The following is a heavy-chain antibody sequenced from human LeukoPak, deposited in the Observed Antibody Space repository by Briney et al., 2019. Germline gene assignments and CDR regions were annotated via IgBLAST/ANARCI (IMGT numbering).Heavy chain of an antibody. CDR1: GGSISSYY. Sequence: SETLSLTCTVSGGSISSYYWSWIRQPAGKGLEWIGRIYTSGSTNYNPSLKSRVTMSVDTSKNQFSLKLISVTAADTAVYYCASPPPENYYDSSGYGWYFDLWGQGTLVTVSS. D-gene: IGHD3-22*01. V-gene: IGHV4-4*07. J-gene: IGHJ2*01. CDR3: ASPPPENYYDSSGYGWYFDL. CDR2: IYTSGST.